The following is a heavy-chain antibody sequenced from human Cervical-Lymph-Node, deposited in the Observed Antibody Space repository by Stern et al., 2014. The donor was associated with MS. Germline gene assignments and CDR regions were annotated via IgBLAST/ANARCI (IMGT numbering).Heavy chain of an antibody. CDR3: ARGAGVYWYFDL. J-gene: IGHJ2*01. D-gene: IGHD3-10*01. CDR2: INAGNGNT. CDR1: GYTFMTYA. V-gene: IGHV1-3*01. Sequence: QMQLVQSGAEVKKPGASVKVSCKASGYTFMTYAMHWVRQAPGQRLEWMGWINAGNGNTKYSQKFQGRVTITRDTSASTAYMELSSLRSEDTAVYYCARGAGVYWYFDLWGRGTLVTVSS.